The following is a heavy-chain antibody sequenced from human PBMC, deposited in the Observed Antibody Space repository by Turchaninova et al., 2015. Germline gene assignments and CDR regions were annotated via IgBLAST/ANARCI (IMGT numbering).Heavy chain of an antibody. Sequence: EEQLVESGGGLVHPGGSLRLSCEASVFTFSNFAMRWFRQAPGKGLEWVVGLGRRGCGQYGAAVVGLFTISREKIAKRGFLQMNNLRTDETAGYYWARYSGFDPQEWFFKTWGGGTLVTVSS. D-gene: IGHD5-12*01. CDR3: ARYSGFDPQEWFFKT. V-gene: IGHV3-23*04. J-gene: IGHJ5*02. CDR1: VFTFSNFA. CDR2: LGRRGCG.